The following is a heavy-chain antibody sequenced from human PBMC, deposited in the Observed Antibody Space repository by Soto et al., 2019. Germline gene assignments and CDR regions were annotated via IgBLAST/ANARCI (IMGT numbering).Heavy chain of an antibody. CDR2: IYYSGST. D-gene: IGHD5-12*01. J-gene: IGHJ6*02. Sequence: QLQLQESGPGLVKPSETLSLTCTVSGGSISSSSYYWGWIRQPPGKGLEWIGSIYYSGSTYYNPSLKSRVTISVDTSQNHFSLNLSSVTAAATALYYCASVRRGGYDTLRYYYGMDVWGQGTTVTVSS. V-gene: IGHV4-39*02. CDR3: ASVRRGGYDTLRYYYGMDV. CDR1: GGSISSSSYY.